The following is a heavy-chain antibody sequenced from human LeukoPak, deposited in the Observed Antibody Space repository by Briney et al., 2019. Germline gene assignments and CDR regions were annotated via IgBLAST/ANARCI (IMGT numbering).Heavy chain of an antibody. J-gene: IGHJ6*03. CDR2: ITSSSHDI. D-gene: IGHD3-10*01. Sequence: PGGSLRLSCAASGFSFDTYTMNWVRQAPGKGLEWVSYITSSSHDINYADSVKGRFTISRDNARNALYMQMTSLRAEDTAVYYCARVLWFGIGYYYMDVWGKGTTVTVSS. CDR1: GFSFDTYT. V-gene: IGHV3-48*01. CDR3: ARVLWFGIGYYYMDV.